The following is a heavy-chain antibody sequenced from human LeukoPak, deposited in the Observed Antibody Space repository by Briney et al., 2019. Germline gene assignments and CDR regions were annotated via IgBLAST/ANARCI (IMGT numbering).Heavy chain of an antibody. CDR1: GGSISSGSYY. J-gene: IGHJ3*02. D-gene: IGHD3-22*01. V-gene: IGHV4-61*02. CDR3: ARDWAPYYYDSSGYSMFAFDI. Sequence: SQTLSLTCTVSGGSISSGSYYWSWIRQPAGKGLEWIGRIYTSGSTNYSPSLKSRVTISVDTSKNQFSLKLSSVTAADTAVYYCARDWAPYYYDSSGYSMFAFDIWGQGTMVTVSS. CDR2: IYTSGST.